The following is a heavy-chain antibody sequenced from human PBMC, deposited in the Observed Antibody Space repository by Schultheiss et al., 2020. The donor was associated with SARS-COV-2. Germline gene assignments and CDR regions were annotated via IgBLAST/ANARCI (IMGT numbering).Heavy chain of an antibody. V-gene: IGHV4-34*01. CDR3: ARKGMLSMAR. D-gene: IGHD2-8*01. J-gene: IGHJ4*02. CDR1: GGSFSGYY. Sequence: SETLSLTCAVYGGSFSGYYWSWIRQPPGKGLEWIGEINHSGSTNYNPSLKSRVTISVDTSKNQFSLKLSSVTAADTAMYYCARKGMLSMARWGQGTLVTVSS. CDR2: INHSGST.